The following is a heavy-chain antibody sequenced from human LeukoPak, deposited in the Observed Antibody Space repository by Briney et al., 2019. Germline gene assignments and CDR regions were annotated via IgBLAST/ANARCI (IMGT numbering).Heavy chain of an antibody. J-gene: IGHJ4*02. D-gene: IGHD5-18*01. CDR3: ARLPSYGFDY. CDR2: IYYSGST. Sequence: PSETLSLTCTVSGGSISSSSYYWGWIRQPPGKGLEWIGSIYYSGSTYYNPSLKSRVTISVDTSKNQFSLKLSSVTAADTAVYYCARLPSYGFDYWGQGTLVTVSS. V-gene: IGHV4-39*01. CDR1: GGSISSSSYY.